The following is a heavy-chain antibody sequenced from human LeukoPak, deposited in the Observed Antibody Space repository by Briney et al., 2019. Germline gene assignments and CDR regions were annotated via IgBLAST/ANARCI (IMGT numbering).Heavy chain of an antibody. J-gene: IGHJ4*02. CDR1: GFTFSSYS. D-gene: IGHD3-10*01. CDR3: ARAPMVRGVIITAEFDY. CDR2: ISSSSSYI. Sequence: PGGSLRLSCAASGFTFSSYSMNWVRQAPGKGLEWVSSISSSSSYIYYADSVKGRFTISRDNAKNSLYLQMNSLRAEDTAVYYCARAPMVRGVIITAEFDYWGQGTLVTVPS. V-gene: IGHV3-21*01.